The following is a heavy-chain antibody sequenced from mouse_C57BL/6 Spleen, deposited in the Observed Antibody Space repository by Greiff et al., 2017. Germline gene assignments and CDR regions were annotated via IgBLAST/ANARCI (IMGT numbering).Heavy chain of an antibody. D-gene: IGHD1-1*01. CDR2: IDPEDGET. CDR3: ITTVVAPFAY. V-gene: IGHV14-2*01. J-gene: IGHJ3*01. Sequence: EVQLKESGAELVKPGASVKLSCTASGFNIKDYYMHWVKQRTEQGLEWIGRIDPEDGETKYAPKFQGKATITADTSSNTAYLQLSSLKSEDTAMYYCITTVVAPFAYWGQGTLVTVSA. CDR1: GFNIKDYY.